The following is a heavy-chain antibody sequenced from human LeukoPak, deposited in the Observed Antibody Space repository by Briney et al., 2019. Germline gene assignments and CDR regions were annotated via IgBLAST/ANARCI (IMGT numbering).Heavy chain of an antibody. CDR3: ARSGSDYYDSSGYWDY. V-gene: IGHV4-59*01. CDR1: GGSISSYY. D-gene: IGHD3-22*01. Sequence: PSETLSLTCTVSGGSISSYYWSWIRQPPGKGLEWIGYIYYSGSTNYNPSLKSRVTISVDTSKNQFPLKLSSVTAADTAVYYCARSGSDYYDSSGYWDYWGQGTLVTVSS. CDR2: IYYSGST. J-gene: IGHJ4*02.